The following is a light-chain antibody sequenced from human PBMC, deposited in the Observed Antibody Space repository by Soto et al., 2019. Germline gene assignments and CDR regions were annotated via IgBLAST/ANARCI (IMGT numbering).Light chain of an antibody. CDR3: QQYYSTPRT. CDR1: QSVLYSSNSKNY. V-gene: IGKV4-1*01. CDR2: WAS. Sequence: DILMTQSPDSLAVSLGERATINCKSSQSVLYSSNSKNYLAWYQQKPGQPPKLLIYWASTRESGVPDRFSGSGSGTDFTLTISSLQAEDVAVYYCQQYYSTPRTFGQGTKVDIK. J-gene: IGKJ1*01.